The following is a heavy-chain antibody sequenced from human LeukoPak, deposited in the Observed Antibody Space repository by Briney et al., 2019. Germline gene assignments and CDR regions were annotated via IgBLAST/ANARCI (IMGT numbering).Heavy chain of an antibody. CDR1: GGSISSSSDY. V-gene: IGHV4-39*01. D-gene: IGHD2-2*01. Sequence: PSETLSHICTVSGGSISSSSDYWGWIRQPPGKGLEWIGSINYSGTTYYNPSLKSRVSMSVDTSKNQFSLKLSSVTAADTAVYYCARTAAAWFWGQGTLVTVSS. CDR2: INYSGTT. CDR3: ARTAAAWF. J-gene: IGHJ4*02.